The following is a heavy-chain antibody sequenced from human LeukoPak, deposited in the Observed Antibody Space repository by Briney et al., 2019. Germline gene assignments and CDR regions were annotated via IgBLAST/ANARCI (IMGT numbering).Heavy chain of an antibody. J-gene: IGHJ4*02. Sequence: GSLRLSCAASGFTVSSNYMSWVRQAPGKGLEWVSVIYSGGSTYYADSVRGRFTISRDNSKNTLYLQMNSLRAEDTAVYYCANGPLYGSGIDYWGQGTLVTVSS. CDR2: IYSGGST. CDR1: GFTVSSNY. D-gene: IGHD3-10*01. CDR3: ANGPLYGSGIDY. V-gene: IGHV3-53*01.